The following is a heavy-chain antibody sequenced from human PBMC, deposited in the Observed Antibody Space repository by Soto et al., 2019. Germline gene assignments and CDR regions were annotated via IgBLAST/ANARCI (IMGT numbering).Heavy chain of an antibody. D-gene: IGHD3-10*01. CDR2: IYYSGST. J-gene: IGHJ3*02. V-gene: IGHV4-59*01. Sequence: QVQLQESGPGLVKPSETLSLTYTVYGGSISSYYWSWIRQPPGKGLEWIGYIYYSGSTNYNPSLTSRDSISVDTSRNKFPLKLSSVTAADTAVYYCARVWGGACDIWGQGTMVTVSS. CDR1: GGSISSYY. CDR3: ARVWGGACDI.